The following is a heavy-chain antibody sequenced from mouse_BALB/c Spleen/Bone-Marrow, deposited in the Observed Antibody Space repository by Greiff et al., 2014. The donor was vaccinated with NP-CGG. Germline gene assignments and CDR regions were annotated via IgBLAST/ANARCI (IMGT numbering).Heavy chain of an antibody. CDR2: IDPANVNT. CDR3: ASYVYGYYFDY. Sequence: EVQLQESGAELVKPGVSVKLSCTASGFNINDTYMHWVKQRPEQGLEWIGRIDPANVNTKYDPKFQGKATITADTSSNTAYLQLSSLTSEDTAVYYCASYVYGYYFDYWGQGTTLTVSS. D-gene: IGHD1-1*01. J-gene: IGHJ2*01. V-gene: IGHV14-3*02. CDR1: GFNINDTY.